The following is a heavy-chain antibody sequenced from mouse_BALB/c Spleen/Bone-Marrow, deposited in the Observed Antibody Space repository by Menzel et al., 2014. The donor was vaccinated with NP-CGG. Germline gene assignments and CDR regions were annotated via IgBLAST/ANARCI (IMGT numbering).Heavy chain of an antibody. V-gene: IGHV1-82*01. CDR2: IYPGDGDT. CDR3: ARSDGYRAMDY. CDR1: GYAFSNSW. D-gene: IGHD2-3*01. Sequence: QVQLQQSGPELVKPGASAKISCKASGYAFSNSWMNWVKQRPGQGLEWIGRIYPGDGDTYYNGKFKDKATLTADKSSSTAYMQLSSLTSVDSAVYSCARSDGYRAMDYWGQGTSVTVSS. J-gene: IGHJ4*01.